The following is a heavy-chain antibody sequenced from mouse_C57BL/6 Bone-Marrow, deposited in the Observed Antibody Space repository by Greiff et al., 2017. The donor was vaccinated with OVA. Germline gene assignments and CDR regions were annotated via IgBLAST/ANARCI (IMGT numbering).Heavy chain of an antibody. CDR1: GYSITSGYY. D-gene: IGHD1-1*01. Sequence: EVQLQESGPGLVKPSQSLSLTCSVTGYSITSGYYWNWIRQFPGNKLEWMGYISYDGSNNYNPSLKNRISITRDTSKNQFFLHLHSVTTVDSAILYGARERPISTVVAPSAYWGQGTLVTVS. CDR2: ISYDGSN. CDR3: ARERPISTVVAPSAY. V-gene: IGHV3-6*01. J-gene: IGHJ3*01.